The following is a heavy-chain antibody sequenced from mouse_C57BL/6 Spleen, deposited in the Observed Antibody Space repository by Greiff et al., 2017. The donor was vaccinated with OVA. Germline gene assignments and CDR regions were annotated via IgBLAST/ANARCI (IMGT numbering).Heavy chain of an antibody. CDR2: INPNNGGT. J-gene: IGHJ3*01. CDR3: AREEGEYYGSSYVPWFAY. Sequence: VQLQQSGPELVKPGASVKMSCKASGYTFTDYNMHWVKQSHGKSLEWIGYINPNNGGTSYNQKFKGKATLTVNKSSSTAYMELRSLTSEDSAVYYCAREEGEYYGSSYVPWFAYWGQGTLVTVSA. V-gene: IGHV1-22*01. D-gene: IGHD1-1*01. CDR1: GYTFTDYN.